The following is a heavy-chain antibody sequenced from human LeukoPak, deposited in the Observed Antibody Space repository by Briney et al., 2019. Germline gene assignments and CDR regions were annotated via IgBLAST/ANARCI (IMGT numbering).Heavy chain of an antibody. CDR1: GYTFTNYA. CDR3: ARKSSGTYSYDY. D-gene: IGHD6-19*01. J-gene: IGHJ4*02. Sequence: ASVKVSCKASGYTFTNYAMHWVRQAPGQRLEWMGWINAGNGNTKYSQEFQGRLTITRDTSATTAYMELSSLRSEDMAVYYCARKSSGTYSYDYWGQGTLVTVSA. CDR2: INAGNGNT. V-gene: IGHV1-3*03.